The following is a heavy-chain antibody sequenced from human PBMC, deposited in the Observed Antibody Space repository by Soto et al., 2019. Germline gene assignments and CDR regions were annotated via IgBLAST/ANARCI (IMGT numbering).Heavy chain of an antibody. V-gene: IGHV3-33*01. D-gene: IGHD4-17*01. J-gene: IGHJ4*02. Sequence: QVQLVESGGGVVQPGGSLRLSCAASGFTFGRHGMHWVRQAPGKGLEWVAVIGSDGRRASYADSVKGRFTISRDNVQNPLYLQMNSLRAEETAVYYCARDDDYGDNGLDYWGQGTLVTVSS. CDR2: IGSDGRRA. CDR1: GFTFGRHG. CDR3: ARDDDYGDNGLDY.